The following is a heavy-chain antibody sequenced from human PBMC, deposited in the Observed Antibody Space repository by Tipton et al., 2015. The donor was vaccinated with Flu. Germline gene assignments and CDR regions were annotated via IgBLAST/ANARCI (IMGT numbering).Heavy chain of an antibody. V-gene: IGHV1-69*01. CDR1: GGIFRSNG. CDR3: VRQSGYDLRNHFDY. Sequence: QMQLVQSGAEVKKPGSSVKVSCKASGGIFRSNGISWVRQAPGQGLEWMGGILAIFGSTTYAQKFQGRVTITADESTTTVYMVLSGLKFDDTAVYYCVRQSGYDLRNHFDYWGQGTLVSVSS. J-gene: IGHJ4*02. D-gene: IGHD5-12*01. CDR2: ILAIFGST.